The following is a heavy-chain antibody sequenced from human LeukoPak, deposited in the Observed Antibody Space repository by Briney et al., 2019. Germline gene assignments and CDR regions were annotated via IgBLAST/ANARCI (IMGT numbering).Heavy chain of an antibody. CDR3: AKGDRGNGGYDLDY. J-gene: IGHJ4*02. CDR2: ISGSGGST. V-gene: IGHV3-23*01. D-gene: IGHD5-12*01. CDR1: GFTVSSNY. Sequence: GGSLRLSCAASGFTVSSNYMSWVRQAPGKGLEWVSAISGSGGSTYYADSVKGRFTISRDNSKNTLYVQMNSLRAEDTAVYYCAKGDRGNGGYDLDYWGQGTLVTVSS.